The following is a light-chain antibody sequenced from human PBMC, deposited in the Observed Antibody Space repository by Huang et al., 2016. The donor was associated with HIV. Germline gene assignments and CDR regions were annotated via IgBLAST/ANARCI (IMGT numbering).Light chain of an antibody. Sequence: DIQMTQSPSSLSASVGDRVTITCRVSQSISSYLNWYQQRPGKAPSLLIYAASSLQSGVPSRFSGSGSGTDFTLTISSLQPEDFATYYCQQIYSTSITFGQGTRLEIK. V-gene: IGKV1-39*01. CDR3: QQIYSTSIT. J-gene: IGKJ5*01. CDR2: AAS. CDR1: QSISSY.